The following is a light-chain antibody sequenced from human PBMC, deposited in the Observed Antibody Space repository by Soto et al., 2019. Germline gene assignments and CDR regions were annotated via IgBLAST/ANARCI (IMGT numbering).Light chain of an antibody. Sequence: QSALTQPASVSGSPGQSITISCTASSSHIGSSNLVSWYQHHSGKAPKLIIYEVTNRPSGVSNRFSGSKSGNTASLTISGLQAEDEADYYCSSYTSRSTLVFGTGTKLTVL. CDR2: EVT. J-gene: IGLJ1*01. CDR1: SSHIGSSNL. CDR3: SSYTSRSTLV. V-gene: IGLV2-14*02.